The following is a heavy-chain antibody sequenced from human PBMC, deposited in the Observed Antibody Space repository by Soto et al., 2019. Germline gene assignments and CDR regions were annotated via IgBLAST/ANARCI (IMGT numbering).Heavy chain of an antibody. V-gene: IGHV3-30*18. CDR3: AKSRGIAAAGPLGFDP. CDR1: GFTFSSYG. D-gene: IGHD6-13*01. CDR2: ISYDGSNK. J-gene: IGHJ5*02. Sequence: GGSLRLSCAASGFTFSSYGMHWVRQAPGKGLEWVAVISYDGSNKYYADSVKGRFTISRDNSKNTLYLQMNSLRAEDTAVYYCAKSRGIAAAGPLGFDPWGQGTLVTVSS.